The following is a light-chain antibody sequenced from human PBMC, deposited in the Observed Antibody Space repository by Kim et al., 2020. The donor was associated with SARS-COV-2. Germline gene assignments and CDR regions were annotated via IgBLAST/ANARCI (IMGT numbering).Light chain of an antibody. CDR1: QGISTW. Sequence: DIQMTRSPSSVSASVGDRITITCRASQGISTWLVWYQQKSGKAPKLLIYGASSLQRGVPSRFSGSGSGTDFTLTISSLQPEDFATYYCQQANTLPLTFGGGTKVDIK. CDR3: QQANTLPLT. V-gene: IGKV1-12*01. CDR2: GAS. J-gene: IGKJ4*01.